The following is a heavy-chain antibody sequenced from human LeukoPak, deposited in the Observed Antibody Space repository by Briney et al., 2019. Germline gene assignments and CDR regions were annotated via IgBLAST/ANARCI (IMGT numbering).Heavy chain of an antibody. CDR1: GFTFSTYS. J-gene: IGHJ4*02. CDR3: ARAFLGGDY. D-gene: IGHD3-3*02. V-gene: IGHV3-48*02. Sequence: PGGSLRLSCVASGFTFSTYSMNWVRQAPGKGLEWVSYISDTSYTIYYADSVKGRFTISRDNAKNSLYLQMSRLRDEDTGVYYCARAFLGGDYWGQGTLVTVSS. CDR2: ISDTSYTI.